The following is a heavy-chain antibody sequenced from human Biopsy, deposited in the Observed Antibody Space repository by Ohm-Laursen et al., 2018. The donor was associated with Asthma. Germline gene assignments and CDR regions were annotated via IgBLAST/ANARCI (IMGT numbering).Heavy chain of an antibody. CDR1: GFTFSSYG. Sequence: SLRLSCSAAGFTFSSYGMHWVRQAPGKGLEWVSSISSLSRYKYYSDSLRGRVTISRDNAKSSLHLQMSSLRAEDTAVYFCARDFTIGSGSPFHFWSPGTLVTVSS. J-gene: IGHJ4*01. V-gene: IGHV3-21*01. CDR2: ISSLSRYK. D-gene: IGHD3-10*01. CDR3: ARDFTIGSGSPFHF.